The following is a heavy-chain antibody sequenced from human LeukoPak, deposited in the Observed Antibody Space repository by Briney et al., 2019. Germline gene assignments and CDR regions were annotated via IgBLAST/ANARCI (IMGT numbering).Heavy chain of an antibody. D-gene: IGHD3-22*01. Sequence: PGGSLRLSCAASGFTFSSYAMHWVRQAPGKGLEWVAVISYDGSNKYYADSVKGRFTISRDNSKNTLYLQMNSLRAEDTAVYYCAKDRRDYYDSSMPWYFDYWGQGTLVTVSS. CDR3: AKDRRDYYDSSMPWYFDY. CDR2: ISYDGSNK. J-gene: IGHJ4*02. CDR1: GFTFSSYA. V-gene: IGHV3-30-3*01.